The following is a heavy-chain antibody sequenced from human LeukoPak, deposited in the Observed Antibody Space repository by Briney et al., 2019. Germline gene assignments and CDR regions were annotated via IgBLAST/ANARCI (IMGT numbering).Heavy chain of an antibody. J-gene: IGHJ4*02. D-gene: IGHD1-26*01. CDR1: GGSISSYY. Sequence: PSETLSLTCTVSGGSISSYYWSWIRQPPGKGLEWIGSIYHSGSTYYNPSLKSRVTISVDTSKNQFSLKLSSVTAADTAVYYCARDPVFTAWEGYWGQGTLVTVSS. CDR2: IYHSGST. V-gene: IGHV4-38-2*02. CDR3: ARDPVFTAWEGY.